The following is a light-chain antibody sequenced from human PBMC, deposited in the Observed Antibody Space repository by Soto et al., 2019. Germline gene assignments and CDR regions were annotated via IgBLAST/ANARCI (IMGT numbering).Light chain of an antibody. CDR2: SAA. Sequence: EIVMTQSPATLSVSPGERVTLSCRASQSVGSNLAWYQKKPGQAPRLLIYSAATRATGIPARFSGSGSGTEFTLTISSLQSEDLGVYYCQQYTKGWTFGQGTKVEIK. J-gene: IGKJ1*01. V-gene: IGKV3-15*01. CDR1: QSVGSN. CDR3: QQYTKGWT.